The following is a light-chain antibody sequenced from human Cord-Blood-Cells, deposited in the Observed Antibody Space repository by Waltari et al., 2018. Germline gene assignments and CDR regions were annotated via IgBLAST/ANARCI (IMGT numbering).Light chain of an antibody. Sequence: DIQMTQSPSSLSASVGDRVTITCRASQSISRYLNWYQQKQGKAPKLLIYAASSLQSGVPSRFSGSGSGTDFTLTISSLQPEDFATYYCQQSYSTPYTLGQGTKLEIK. J-gene: IGKJ2*01. V-gene: IGKV1-39*01. CDR1: QSISRY. CDR2: AAS. CDR3: QQSYSTPYT.